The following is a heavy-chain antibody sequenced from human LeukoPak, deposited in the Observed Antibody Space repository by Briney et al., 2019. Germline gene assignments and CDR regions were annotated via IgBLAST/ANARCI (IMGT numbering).Heavy chain of an antibody. CDR1: GYTFTSYY. Sequence: ASVRVSCKASGYTFTSYYMHWVRQAPGQGLEWMGLINPSRGSTSYAQKFQGRVTMTRDTSTSTVYMELSSLRSEDTALYYCAKAWSWLFSYSDYWGQGTLVTASS. CDR3: AKAWSWLFSYSDY. CDR2: INPSRGST. V-gene: IGHV1-46*01. J-gene: IGHJ4*02. D-gene: IGHD3-22*01.